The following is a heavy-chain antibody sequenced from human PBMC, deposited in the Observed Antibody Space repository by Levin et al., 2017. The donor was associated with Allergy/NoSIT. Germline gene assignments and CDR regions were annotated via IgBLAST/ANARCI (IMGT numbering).Heavy chain of an antibody. CDR3: ARSEVNNKGYNKHFDY. J-gene: IGHJ4*02. D-gene: IGHD5-24*01. V-gene: IGHV1-69*13. Sequence: ASVKVSCKASGGTFSSYAISWVRQAPGQGLEWMGGIIPIFGTANYAQKFQGRVTITADESTSTAYMELSSLRSEDTAVYYCARSEVNNKGYNKHFDYWGQGTLVTVSS. CDR2: IIPIFGTA. CDR1: GGTFSSYA.